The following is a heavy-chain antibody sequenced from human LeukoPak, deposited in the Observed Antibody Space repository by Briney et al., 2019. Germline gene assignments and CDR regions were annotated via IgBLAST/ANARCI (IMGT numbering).Heavy chain of an antibody. V-gene: IGHV3-30*02. J-gene: IGHJ4*02. Sequence: GGSLRLSCAASGFTFSSYGMHWVRQAPGKGLEWVAFIRYDGSNKYYADSVKGRFTISRDNAKNSLYLQMNRLRAEDTAVYYCARVNSYFDYWGQGTLVTVSS. CDR3: ARVNSYFDY. CDR1: GFTFSSYG. CDR2: IRYDGSNK.